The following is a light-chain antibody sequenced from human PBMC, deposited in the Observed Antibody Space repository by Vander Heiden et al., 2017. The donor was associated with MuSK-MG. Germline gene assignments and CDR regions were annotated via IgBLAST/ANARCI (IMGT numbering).Light chain of an antibody. CDR3: QRVNSRST. Sequence: DIQLTQSPPILSASVGDRVTITCRASQGISNYLAWYQQKPGKAPKLLIYAASTLQSGVPSRFSGSGSGTEFTLTISSLQPDDFASYYCQRVNSRSTFGGGTKVEIK. CDR2: AAS. V-gene: IGKV1-9*01. J-gene: IGKJ4*01. CDR1: QGISNY.